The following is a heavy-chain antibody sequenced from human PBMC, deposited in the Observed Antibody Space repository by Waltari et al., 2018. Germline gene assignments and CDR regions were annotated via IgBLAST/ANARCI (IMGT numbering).Heavy chain of an antibody. CDR2: IKEDGSEP. J-gene: IGHJ4*02. CDR1: GFTFSAHW. CDR3: TRNALYYETNGPQRGGEY. D-gene: IGHD3-22*01. V-gene: IGHV3-7*01. Sequence: EVQLVESGGGLVQPGGSLKLSCAASGFTFSAHWMAWVRQAPGKGLGWGAPIKEDGSEPYWADSLRGRCTISRDNVNNSLYLQMNGLRAEDTAVYHCTRNALYYETNGPQRGGEYWGQGTLVSVSS.